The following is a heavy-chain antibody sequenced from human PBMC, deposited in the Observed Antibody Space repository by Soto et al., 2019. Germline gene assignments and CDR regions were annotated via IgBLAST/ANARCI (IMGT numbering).Heavy chain of an antibody. CDR3: ARSAHYYYYMDV. J-gene: IGHJ6*03. Sequence: ASVKLSCKASGYTFTSYDINWVRQATGQGLEWMGWMNPNSGNTGYAQKFQGRVTMTRNTSISTAYMELSSLRSEDTAVYYCARSAHYYYYMDVWGKGTTVTVSS. CDR2: MNPNSGNT. CDR1: GYTFTSYD. V-gene: IGHV1-8*01.